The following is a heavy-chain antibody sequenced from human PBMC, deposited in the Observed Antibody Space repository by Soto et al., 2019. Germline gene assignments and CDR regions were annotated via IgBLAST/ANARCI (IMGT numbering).Heavy chain of an antibody. Sequence: SETLSLTCTVSGGSISSGDYYWSWIRQPPGKGLEWIGYIYYSGSTYYNPSLKSRVTISVDTSKNQFSLKLSSVTAADTAVYYCARARGMYYYDSSGLFDIWGQGTMVTVSS. D-gene: IGHD3-22*01. CDR1: GGSISSGDYY. CDR3: ARARGMYYYDSSGLFDI. J-gene: IGHJ3*02. CDR2: IYYSGST. V-gene: IGHV4-30-4*01.